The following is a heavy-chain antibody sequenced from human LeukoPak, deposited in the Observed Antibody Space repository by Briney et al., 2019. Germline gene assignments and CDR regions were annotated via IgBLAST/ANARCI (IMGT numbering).Heavy chain of an antibody. CDR1: GFIFSNYW. Sequence: PGGSLRLSCAASGFIFSNYWMTWVRQAPGKGLEWVANIKQDGSEKYYVDSVQGRFTISRDNAKNSLYLQMNSLRAEDTALYYCARLSCSGGSCYSAFDYWGQGTLVTVSS. CDR3: ARLSCSGGSCYSAFDY. J-gene: IGHJ4*02. D-gene: IGHD2-15*01. V-gene: IGHV3-7*01. CDR2: IKQDGSEK.